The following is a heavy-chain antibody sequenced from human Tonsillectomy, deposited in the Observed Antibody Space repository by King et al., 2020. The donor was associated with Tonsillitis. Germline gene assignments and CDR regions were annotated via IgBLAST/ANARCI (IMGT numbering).Heavy chain of an antibody. Sequence: VQLVESGGGLVQPGGSLRLSCAASGFTFSSYAMSWVRQAPGKGLEWVSAISGSGGSTYFADSVKGRFTMSRDNSKNTLHLHMNSLRAEDTAVYYCAKWAGYASSSVREGYFDLWGRGTLVTVSS. V-gene: IGHV3-23*04. CDR2: ISGSGGST. J-gene: IGHJ2*01. CDR3: AKWAGYASSSVREGYFDL. CDR1: GFTFSSYA. D-gene: IGHD6-19*01.